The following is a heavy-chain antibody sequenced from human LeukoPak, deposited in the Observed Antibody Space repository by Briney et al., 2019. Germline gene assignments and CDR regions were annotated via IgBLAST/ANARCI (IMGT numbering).Heavy chain of an antibody. J-gene: IGHJ4*02. Sequence: GASVKVSCKASGYTFTSYGISWVRQAPGQGLEWMGWINAYNGNTNHAQKFQGRVTMTTDTSASTGYMELRSLRSDDTAIYYCARDYGAGSYGDYWGQGTLVTVSS. CDR3: ARDYGAGSYGDY. V-gene: IGHV1-18*01. CDR1: GYTFTSYG. D-gene: IGHD3-10*01. CDR2: INAYNGNT.